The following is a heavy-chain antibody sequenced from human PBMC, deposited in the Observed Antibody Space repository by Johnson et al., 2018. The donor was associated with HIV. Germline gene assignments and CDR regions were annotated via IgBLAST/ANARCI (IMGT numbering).Heavy chain of an antibody. J-gene: IGHJ3*02. CDR3: AKGEGYCGGDCLDTFDI. CDR1: GFTFSSYA. Sequence: VQLVESGGGLVQPGGSLRLSCAASGFTFSSYAMTWVRQAPGKGLEWVSAISGSDGSTYYADSVKGRFTISRDNSKNTLYLQINSLRAEDTAVYYCAKGEGYCGGDCLDTFDIWGQGTMVTVSS. CDR2: ISGSDGST. D-gene: IGHD2-21*01. V-gene: IGHV3-23*04.